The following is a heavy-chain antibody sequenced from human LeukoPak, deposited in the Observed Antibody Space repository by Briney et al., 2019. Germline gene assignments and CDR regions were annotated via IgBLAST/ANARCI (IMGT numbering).Heavy chain of an antibody. Sequence: GGSLRLSWPPSGFTFSTYWMTWVRQAPGKGLEWVANIKQDGSEKYYVDSVKGRFTISRDNAKNSLYLQMNSLRAEDTAVYYCARGINWFDPWGQGTLVTVSS. CDR1: GFTFSTYW. V-gene: IGHV3-7*04. CDR3: ARGINWFDP. CDR2: IKQDGSEK. D-gene: IGHD2-15*01. J-gene: IGHJ5*02.